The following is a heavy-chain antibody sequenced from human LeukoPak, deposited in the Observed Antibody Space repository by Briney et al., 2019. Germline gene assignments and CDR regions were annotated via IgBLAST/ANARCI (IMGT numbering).Heavy chain of an antibody. CDR1: GYTFTSYA. CDR3: ARDEGLRPFDY. D-gene: IGHD5-12*01. J-gene: IGHJ4*02. CDR2: ISAYNGNT. Sequence: ASVKVSCKASGYTFTSYAMHWVRQAPGQRLEWMGWISAYNGNTNYAQKLQGRVTMTTDTSTSTAYMELRSLRSDDTAVYYCARDEGLRPFDYWGQGTLVTVSS. V-gene: IGHV1-18*01.